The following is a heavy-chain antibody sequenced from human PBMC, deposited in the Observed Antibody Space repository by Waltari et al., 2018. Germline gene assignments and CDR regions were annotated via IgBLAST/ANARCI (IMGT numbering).Heavy chain of an antibody. J-gene: IGHJ4*02. Sequence: QLQLQSARPVLMTPSEPSSPTSTASGASISSYYWSWIRQPPGKGLEWIGYIYYSGGTNFNPRLKSRFTISVETSKNQFSLKLSSVTAAETAVYYCAGGSPPSSGWYAISGWGQGTLVTVSS. D-gene: IGHD6-19*01. CDR3: AGGSPPSSGWYAISG. CDR2: IYYSGGT. CDR1: GASISSYY. V-gene: IGHV4-59*01.